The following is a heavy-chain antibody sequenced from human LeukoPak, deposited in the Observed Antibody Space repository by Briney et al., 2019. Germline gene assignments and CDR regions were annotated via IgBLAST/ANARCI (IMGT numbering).Heavy chain of an antibody. V-gene: IGHV3-21*01. CDR3: ARCTTGRTFGSLREIKRSREIDY. CDR1: GFTFSSYS. Sequence: GGSLRLSCAASGFTFSSYSMNWVRQAPGKGLEWVSSISSSSSNIYYADSVKGRFTISRDNAKNSLYLQMNSLRVEDAAVYYCARCTTGRTFGSLREIKRSREIDYWGQGTLVTVSS. D-gene: IGHD1-1*01. J-gene: IGHJ4*02. CDR2: ISSSSSNI.